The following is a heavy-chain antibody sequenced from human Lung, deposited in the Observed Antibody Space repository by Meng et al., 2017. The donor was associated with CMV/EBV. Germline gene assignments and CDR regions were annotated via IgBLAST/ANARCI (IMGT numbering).Heavy chain of an antibody. J-gene: IGHJ4*02. V-gene: IGHV1-46*01. Sequence: QVQLVQSGAEVMKPGASLRVSCRASGYTFTDYFLHWVRQAPGQGLEWLGTINPNNGGTNYAQRFQDRVTLTRDTSTSTVYMELSSPGSEDTALYYCAREKSPGHFDYLGQGILVTVSS. CDR3: AREKSPGHFDY. CDR2: INPNNGGT. CDR1: GYTFTDYF.